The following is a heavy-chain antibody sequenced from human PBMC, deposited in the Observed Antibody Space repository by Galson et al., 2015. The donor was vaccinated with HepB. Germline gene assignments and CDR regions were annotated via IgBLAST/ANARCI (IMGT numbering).Heavy chain of an antibody. CDR2: IIPITGVA. J-gene: IGHJ6*02. CDR3: ARELDPNSPLPTYGMDV. V-gene: IGHV1-69*10. Sequence: SVKVSCKASGGTLSRHVISWVRQAPGQGLEWMGGIIPITGVANYAHKFQDRVTIVADKSTSTAYMELRRLRSDDTGVYYCARELDPNSPLPTYGMDVWGQGTTVTVSS. D-gene: IGHD4/OR15-4a*01. CDR1: GGTLSRHV.